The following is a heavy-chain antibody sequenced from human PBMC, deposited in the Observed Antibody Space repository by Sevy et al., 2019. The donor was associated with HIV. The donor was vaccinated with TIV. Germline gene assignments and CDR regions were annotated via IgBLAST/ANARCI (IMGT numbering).Heavy chain of an antibody. D-gene: IGHD2-2*01. V-gene: IGHV1-18*01. CDR1: GYTFNRYG. J-gene: IGHJ6*02. CDR2: ISAYNGNT. CDR3: ARDSSTARSYYYYDGMDV. Sequence: ASVKVSCKASGYTFNRYGISWVRQAPGQGLEWMGWISAYNGNTNYAQKLEGRVTMTTDTSTSTAYMELRSPRSDDTAVSYCARDSSTARSYYYYDGMDVWGQGTTVTVSS.